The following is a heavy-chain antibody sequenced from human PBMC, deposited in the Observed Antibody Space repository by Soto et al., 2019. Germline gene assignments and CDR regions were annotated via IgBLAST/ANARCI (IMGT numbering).Heavy chain of an antibody. Sequence: PGESLKISCKGSGYSCTSYWIGWVRQMPGKGLEWMGIIYPGDSDTRYSPSFQGQVTISADKSISTAYLQWSSLKASDTAMYYCARQYRSGSYYYYYGMDVWGQGTTVTVSS. CDR3: ARQYRSGSYYYYYGMDV. CDR2: IYPGDSDT. V-gene: IGHV5-51*01. CDR1: GYSCTSYW. D-gene: IGHD1-26*01. J-gene: IGHJ6*02.